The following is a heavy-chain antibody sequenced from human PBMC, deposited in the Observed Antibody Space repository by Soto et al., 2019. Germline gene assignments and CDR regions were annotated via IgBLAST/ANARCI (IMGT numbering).Heavy chain of an antibody. D-gene: IGHD2-15*01. Sequence: PSETLSLTCTVSGGSISSSSYYWGWIRQPPGKGLEWIGSIYYSGSTYYNPSLKSRVTISVDTSKNQFSLKLSSVTAADTAVYYCARTCSGGSCLLGVHYWGQGTLVTVSS. V-gene: IGHV4-39*01. J-gene: IGHJ4*02. CDR3: ARTCSGGSCLLGVHY. CDR2: IYYSGST. CDR1: GGSISSSSYY.